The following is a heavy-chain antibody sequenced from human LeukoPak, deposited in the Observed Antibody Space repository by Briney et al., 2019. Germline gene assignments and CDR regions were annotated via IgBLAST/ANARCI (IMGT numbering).Heavy chain of an antibody. CDR2: LFGGGST. V-gene: IGHV3-53*04. CDR1: AFTVSSNY. CDR3: AKAPRYSSGWSGGGYYFGY. D-gene: IGHD6-19*01. Sequence: PGGSLRLSCAASAFTVSSNYMSWVRQAPGKGLEWVSVLFGGGSTYYADSVKGRFTISRHNSKNTLYLQMNSLRAEDTAVYYCAKAPRYSSGWSGGGYYFGYWGQGTLVTVSS. J-gene: IGHJ4*02.